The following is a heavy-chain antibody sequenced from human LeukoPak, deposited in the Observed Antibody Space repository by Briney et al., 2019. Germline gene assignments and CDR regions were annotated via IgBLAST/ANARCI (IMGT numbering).Heavy chain of an antibody. J-gene: IGHJ3*02. D-gene: IGHD3-9*01. Sequence: PGRSLRLSCAASGFTFDDYAMHWVRQAPGKGLEWVSGISWNSGSIGYADSVKGRFTISRDNAKNSLYLQMNSLRAEDTALYYCAKGHISRRCFGNVYKVHDDFDICGQGTMITVSS. CDR1: GFTFDDYA. CDR3: AKGHISRRCFGNVYKVHDDFDI. CDR2: ISWNSGSI. V-gene: IGHV3-9*01.